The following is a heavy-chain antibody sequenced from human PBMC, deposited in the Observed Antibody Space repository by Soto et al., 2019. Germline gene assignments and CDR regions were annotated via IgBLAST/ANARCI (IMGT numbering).Heavy chain of an antibody. J-gene: IGHJ4*02. V-gene: IGHV4-4*07. CDR2: IYTSGST. CDR3: ARDSGDYQGFDY. D-gene: IGHD4-17*01. CDR1: GGSISSYY. Sequence: QVQLQESGPGLVKPSETLSLTCTVSGGSISSYYWSWIRQPAGKGLEWIGRIYTSGSTNYNPSLKNRLTVSLDTSKNQFSLRVSSVTAADTAVYYCARDSGDYQGFDYWGQGTLVTVSS.